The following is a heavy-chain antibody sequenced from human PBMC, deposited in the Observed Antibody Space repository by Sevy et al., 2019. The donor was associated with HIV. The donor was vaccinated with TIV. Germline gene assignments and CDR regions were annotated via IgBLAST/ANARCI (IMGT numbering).Heavy chain of an antibody. CDR3: ARREDNWFDP. Sequence: SEILSLTCTVSNGSISDYYWSWIRQPPGKGLEWIGYIYYTGSTNYNPSLKSRVTISIDTSKSQFSLKLSSVTAADTAVYFCARREDNWFDPWGQGTLVTVSS. D-gene: IGHD1-26*01. CDR1: NGSISDYY. J-gene: IGHJ5*02. CDR2: IYYTGST. V-gene: IGHV4-59*01.